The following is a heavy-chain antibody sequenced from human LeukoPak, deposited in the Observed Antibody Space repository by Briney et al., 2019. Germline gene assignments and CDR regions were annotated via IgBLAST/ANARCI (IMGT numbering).Heavy chain of an antibody. V-gene: IGHV4-4*07. J-gene: IGHJ6*03. CDR2: IYSSGST. D-gene: IGHD1-1*01. Sequence: KPSETLSLTCTVSGASTRTYYWGWIRQPAGKQLEWIGRIYSSGSTDYNSSLRSRVTMSLDTSKNQFSLRLSSVTAADTAVYYCARESQTVDYFYHMDVWGKGTTVTVPS. CDR1: GASTRTYY. CDR3: ARESQTVDYFYHMDV.